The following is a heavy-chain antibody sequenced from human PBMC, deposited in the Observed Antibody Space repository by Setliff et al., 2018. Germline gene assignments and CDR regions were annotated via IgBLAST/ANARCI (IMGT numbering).Heavy chain of an antibody. Sequence: LSLTCTVSGGSISSSIYYWGWIRQPPGKGLEWIGSIYYSGSTNYNPSLKSRVTISVDTSKNQFSLKLSSVTAADTAVYYCARQQQLVIGSTAYYYYGMDVWGQGTTVTVS. J-gene: IGHJ6*02. CDR2: IYYSGST. CDR1: GGSISSSIYY. D-gene: IGHD6-13*01. CDR3: ARQQQLVIGSTAYYYYGMDV. V-gene: IGHV4-39*07.